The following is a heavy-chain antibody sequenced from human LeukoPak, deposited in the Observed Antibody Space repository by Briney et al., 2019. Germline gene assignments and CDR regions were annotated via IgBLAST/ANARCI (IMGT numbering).Heavy chain of an antibody. Sequence: GGSLRLSCAASGFTFSSYGMHWVRQAPGKGLEWVAFIRYDGSNKYYADSVKGRFTISRDNSKNTLYPQMNSLRAEDTAVYYCAKAIAARLQAFDYWGQGTLVTVSS. CDR3: AKAIAARLQAFDY. V-gene: IGHV3-30*02. CDR2: IRYDGSNK. CDR1: GFTFSSYG. D-gene: IGHD6-6*01. J-gene: IGHJ4*02.